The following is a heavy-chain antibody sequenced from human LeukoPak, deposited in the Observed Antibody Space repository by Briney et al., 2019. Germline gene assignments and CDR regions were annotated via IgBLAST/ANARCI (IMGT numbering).Heavy chain of an antibody. CDR3: ARARGVDYGMDV. V-gene: IGHV1-2*02. CDR1: GYTFTGYY. Sequence: WASVKVSCKASGYTFTGYYMHWVRQAPGQGLEWMGWINPNSGGTNYAQKFQGRVTMTRDTSISTAYMELSRLRSDDTAVYYCARARGVDYGMDVWGQGTTVTVSS. CDR2: INPNSGGT. D-gene: IGHD3-10*01. J-gene: IGHJ6*02.